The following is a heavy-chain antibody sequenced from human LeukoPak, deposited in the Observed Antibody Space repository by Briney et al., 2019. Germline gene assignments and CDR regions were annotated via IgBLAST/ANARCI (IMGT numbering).Heavy chain of an antibody. CDR2: IYPGDSDN. J-gene: IGHJ1*01. CDR3: ATYAGSYSKYFQH. Sequence: GGSLKISCKGSEYRFTNYWIGWVRQMPGKGLEWMGIIYPGDSDNRYSPSFQAQVTISADKSISTAYLQWSSLKASDTAMYFCATYAGSYSKYFQHWGQGTLVTVSS. V-gene: IGHV5-51*01. CDR1: EYRFTNYW. D-gene: IGHD3-10*01.